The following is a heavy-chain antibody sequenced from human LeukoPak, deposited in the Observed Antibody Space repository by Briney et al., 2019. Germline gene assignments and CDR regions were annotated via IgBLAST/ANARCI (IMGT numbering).Heavy chain of an antibody. CDR1: GFTFSDYY. CDR3: AKERRVAATGLFDY. Sequence: PGGSLRLSCAASGFTFSDYYMGWIRQAPGKGLEWVSYISGSGSTIFYADSVKGRFTISRDNTKNSLYLQMNSLRAEDTAVYYCAKERRVAATGLFDYWGQGTLVTVSS. J-gene: IGHJ4*02. D-gene: IGHD6-13*01. V-gene: IGHV3-11*01. CDR2: ISGSGSTI.